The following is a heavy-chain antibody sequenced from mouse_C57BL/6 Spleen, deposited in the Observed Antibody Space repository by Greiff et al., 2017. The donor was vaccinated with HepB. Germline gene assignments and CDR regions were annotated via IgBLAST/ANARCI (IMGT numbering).Heavy chain of an antibody. J-gene: IGHJ2*01. CDR3: AREDYYGSRLFDY. CDR1: GFTFSSYA. D-gene: IGHD1-1*01. Sequence: DVKLVESGGGLVKPGGSLKLSCAASGFTFSSYAMSWVRQTPEKRLEWVATISDGGSYTYYPDNVKGRFTISRDNAKNNLYLQMSHLKSEDTAMYYCAREDYYGSRLFDYWGQGTTLTVSS. V-gene: IGHV5-4*01. CDR2: ISDGGSYT.